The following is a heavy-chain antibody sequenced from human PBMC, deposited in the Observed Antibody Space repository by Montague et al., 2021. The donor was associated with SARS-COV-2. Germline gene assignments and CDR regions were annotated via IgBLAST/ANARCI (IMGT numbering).Heavy chain of an antibody. D-gene: IGHD1-14*01. V-gene: IGHV4-34*01. CDR3: SRDRLVDRSRRTGAWIGP. Sequence: SETLSLTCAVYRGSFSDYYWSWIRQSPEKGLEWIWVSSHSSDSNYNPSLNSQVSMSMDTYNNQFSLRLDSMTAADTAVYYCSRDRLVDRSRRTGAWIGPWGQGTLVTVSA. J-gene: IGHJ5*02. CDR1: RGSFSDYY. CDR2: SSHSSDS.